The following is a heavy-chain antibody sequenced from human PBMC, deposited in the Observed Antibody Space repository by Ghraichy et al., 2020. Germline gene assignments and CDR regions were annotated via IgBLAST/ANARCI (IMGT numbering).Heavy chain of an antibody. D-gene: IGHD4-17*01. V-gene: IGHV1-46*01. Sequence: VKVSCKASGYTFTSYYMHWVRQAPGQGLEWMGIINPSGGSTSYAQKFQGRVTMTRDTSTSTVYMELSSLRSEDTAVYYCARDDRDYGDYGGHYYYYYGMDVWGQGTTVTVSS. J-gene: IGHJ6*02. CDR2: INPSGGST. CDR1: GYTFTSYY. CDR3: ARDDRDYGDYGGHYYYYYGMDV.